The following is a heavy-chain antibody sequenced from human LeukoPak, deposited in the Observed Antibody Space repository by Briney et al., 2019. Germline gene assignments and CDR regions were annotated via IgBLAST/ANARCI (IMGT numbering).Heavy chain of an antibody. V-gene: IGHV3-30*04. CDR2: ISYDGSNK. CDR1: GFTFSSYA. Sequence: PGRSLRLSCAASGFTFSSYAMHWVRQAPGKGLEWVAVISYDGSNKYYADSVKGRFTISRDNSKNTLYLQMNSLRAEDTAVYYCARDGGSYVGAFDIWGQGTMVTVSS. J-gene: IGHJ3*02. CDR3: ARDGGSYVGAFDI. D-gene: IGHD1-26*01.